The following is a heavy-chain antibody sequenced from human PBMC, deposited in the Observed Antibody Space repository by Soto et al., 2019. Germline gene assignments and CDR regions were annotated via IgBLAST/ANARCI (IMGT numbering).Heavy chain of an antibody. J-gene: IGHJ6*04. V-gene: IGHV4-59*08. Sequence: SETLSLTCTVSGGSISSYYWTWIRQPPGKGLEWIGYIYYSGSTNYNPSLKSRVTISVATSKTQFSLKLSSVTAADTAVYYCAGLEGYYHLLDVLGKGTTVTVSS. CDR2: IYYSGST. CDR1: GGSISSYY. D-gene: IGHD3-10*01. CDR3: AGLEGYYHLLDV.